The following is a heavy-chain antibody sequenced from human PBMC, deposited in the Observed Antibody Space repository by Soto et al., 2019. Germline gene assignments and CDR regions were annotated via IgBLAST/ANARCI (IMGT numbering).Heavy chain of an antibody. J-gene: IGHJ4*02. CDR2: IVVGSGNT. CDR1: GFTFTSSA. V-gene: IGHV1-58*01. D-gene: IGHD3-10*01. CDR3: AAADVTMVRGATTNIDY. Sequence: ASVKVSCKASGFTFTSSAVQWVRQARGQRLEWIGWIVVGSGNTNYAQKFQERVTITRDMSTSTAYMELSSLRSEDTAVYYCAAADVTMVRGATTNIDYWGQGTLVTVSS.